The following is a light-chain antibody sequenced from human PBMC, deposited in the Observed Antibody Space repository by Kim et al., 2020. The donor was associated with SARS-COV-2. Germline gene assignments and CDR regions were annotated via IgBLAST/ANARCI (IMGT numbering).Light chain of an antibody. CDR3: QQRTNRPPFS. CDR1: QSVSSY. V-gene: IGKV3-11*01. J-gene: IGKJ3*01. CDR2: DAS. Sequence: EIVLTQSPATLSLSPGERATLSCRATQSVSSYLAWYQQKPGQAPRLLIYDASNRATGIPARFSGSGSGTDFTLTISSLEPEDFAVYYCQQRTNRPPFSFGPGTKVDI.